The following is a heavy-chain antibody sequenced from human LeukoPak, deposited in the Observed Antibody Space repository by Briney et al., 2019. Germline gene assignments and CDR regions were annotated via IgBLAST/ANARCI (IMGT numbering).Heavy chain of an antibody. D-gene: IGHD5-12*01. Sequence: GESLKISCKGSGYSFTSYWIGWVRQMPGKGLEWMAIIYPGDSDTRYSPSFQGQVTISADKSISTAYLQWSSLKASDTAMYYCARLHVDIVATTWGAFDIWGQGTMVTVSS. CDR1: GYSFTSYW. J-gene: IGHJ3*02. V-gene: IGHV5-51*01. CDR2: IYPGDSDT. CDR3: ARLHVDIVATTWGAFDI.